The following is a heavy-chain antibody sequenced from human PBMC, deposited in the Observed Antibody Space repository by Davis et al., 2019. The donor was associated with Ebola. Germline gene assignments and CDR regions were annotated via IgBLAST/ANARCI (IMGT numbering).Heavy chain of an antibody. CDR3: ARSDYGAPYYYYGMDV. D-gene: IGHD4-17*01. CDR2: INSDGSST. CDR1: GFTFSSYW. Sequence: PGGSLRLSCAASGFTFSSYWMHWVRQAPGKGLVWVSRINSDGSSTSYADSVKGRFTISRDNAKNTLYLQMNSLRAEDTAVYYCARSDYGAPYYYYGMDVWGQGTTVTVSS. J-gene: IGHJ6*02. V-gene: IGHV3-74*01.